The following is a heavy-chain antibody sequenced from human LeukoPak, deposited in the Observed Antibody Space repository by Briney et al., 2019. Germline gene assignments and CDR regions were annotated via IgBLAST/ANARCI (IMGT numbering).Heavy chain of an antibody. V-gene: IGHV3-23*01. CDR1: GFAFSTYP. D-gene: IGHD2-15*01. CDR2: ITGSGDDT. Sequence: GGSLRLSCAASGFAFSTYPMTWVRQAPGKGLEWVSSITGSGDDTYHADSVKGRFAISRDNSKNTLYLQMNSLRAEDTGVYYCAKIAVVQYWFFDLGGRGTLVTVSS. CDR3: AKIAVVQYWFFDL. J-gene: IGHJ2*01.